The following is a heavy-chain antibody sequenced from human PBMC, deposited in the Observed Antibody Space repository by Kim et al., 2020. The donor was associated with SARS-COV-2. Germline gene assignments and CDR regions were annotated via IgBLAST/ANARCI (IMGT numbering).Heavy chain of an antibody. D-gene: IGHD1-26*01. Sequence: SETLSLTCTVSGGSISSYYWSWIRQPPGKGLEWIGYIYYSGSTNYNPSLKSRVTISVDTSKNQFSLKLSSVTAADTAVYYCARTGGGSYRYYGMDVWGQGTTVTVSS. J-gene: IGHJ6*02. CDR2: IYYSGST. V-gene: IGHV4-59*13. CDR1: GGSISSYY. CDR3: ARTGGGSYRYYGMDV.